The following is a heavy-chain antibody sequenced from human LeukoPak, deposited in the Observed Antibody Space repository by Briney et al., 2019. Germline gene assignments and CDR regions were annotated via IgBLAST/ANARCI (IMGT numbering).Heavy chain of an antibody. Sequence: SQTLSLTCTVSGGSISSGVYSWSWIRQPPGKGLEWIGYIYYSGSTYYNPSLKRRVTISGATSKNQFPLKLSSVTAADTAVYYCARVATIDNYYYYGMDVWGQGTTVTVSS. J-gene: IGHJ6*02. D-gene: IGHD5-12*01. CDR1: GGSISSGVYS. CDR3: ARVATIDNYYYYGMDV. CDR2: IYYSGST. V-gene: IGHV4-31*03.